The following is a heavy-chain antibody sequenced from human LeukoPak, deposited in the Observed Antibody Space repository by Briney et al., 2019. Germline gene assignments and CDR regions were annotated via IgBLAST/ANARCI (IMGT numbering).Heavy chain of an antibody. J-gene: IGHJ1*01. CDR1: GGSFSGYY. CDR2: INHSGST. V-gene: IGHV4-34*01. D-gene: IGHD5-18*01. Sequence: SETLSLTCAVYGGSFSGYYWSRIRQPPGKGLEWIGEINHSGSTNYNPSLKSRVTISVDTSKNQFSLKLSSVTAADTAVYYCARHSPRGYSYGYQYFQHWGQGTLVTVSS. CDR3: ARHSPRGYSYGYQYFQH.